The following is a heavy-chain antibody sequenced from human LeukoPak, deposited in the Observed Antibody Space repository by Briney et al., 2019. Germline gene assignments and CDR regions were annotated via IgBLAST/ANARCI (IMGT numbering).Heavy chain of an antibody. CDR3: ASTDTAMAPFDY. CDR2: IYSGGST. Sequence: GGSLRLSCAASGFTVSSNYMSWVRQAPGKGLEWVSVIYSGGSTYYADSVKGRFTISRDNSENTLYLQMNSLRAEDTAVYYCASTDTAMAPFDYWGQGTLVTVSS. V-gene: IGHV3-53*01. CDR1: GFTVSSNY. D-gene: IGHD5-18*01. J-gene: IGHJ4*02.